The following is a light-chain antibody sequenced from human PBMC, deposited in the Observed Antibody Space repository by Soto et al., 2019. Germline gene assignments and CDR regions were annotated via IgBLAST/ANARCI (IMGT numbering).Light chain of an antibody. J-gene: IGLJ1*01. Sequence: QLVLTQPASVSGSPGQSITISCTGTSSDVGIYNLVSWNQQHPGKAPKLMIYEVSERPSGVSNRFSGSKSGNTASLTISGLQAEDEADYYCCSYAGSSTFGHVLGTGTKLTVL. CDR1: SSDVGIYNL. CDR2: EVS. V-gene: IGLV2-23*02. CDR3: CSYAGSSTFGHV.